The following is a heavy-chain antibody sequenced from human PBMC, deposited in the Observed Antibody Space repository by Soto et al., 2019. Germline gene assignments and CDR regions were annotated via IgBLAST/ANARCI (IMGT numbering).Heavy chain of an antibody. CDR1: GGSIGTYC. Sequence: SETLSLTCTVSGGSIGTYCWSWIRQPPGRGLEWIGYIYYSGNTNYNPSLKRRVSISVDTSKNQFSLKLSSVTAADTAVYYCAIYGGNSVYFDYWGQGTLVTVSS. D-gene: IGHD4-17*01. CDR2: IYYSGNT. J-gene: IGHJ4*02. V-gene: IGHV4-59*08. CDR3: AIYGGNSVYFDY.